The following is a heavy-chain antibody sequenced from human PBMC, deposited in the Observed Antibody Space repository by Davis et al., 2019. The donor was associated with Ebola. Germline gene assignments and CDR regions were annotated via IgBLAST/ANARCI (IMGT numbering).Heavy chain of an antibody. J-gene: IGHJ6*04. CDR1: GGSISSYY. D-gene: IGHD3-3*01. CDR2: IYYSGST. Sequence: SETLSLTCTVSGGSISSYYWSWIRQPPGKGLEWIGYIYYSGSTNYNPSLKSRVTISVDTSKNQFSLKLSSVTAADTAVYYCARSGLSFGVVKYHYGMDAWGKGTTVTVSS. CDR3: ARSGLSFGVVKYHYGMDA. V-gene: IGHV4-59*01.